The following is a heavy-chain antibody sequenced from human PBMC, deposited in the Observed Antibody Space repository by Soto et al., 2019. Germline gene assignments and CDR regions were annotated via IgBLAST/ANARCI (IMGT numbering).Heavy chain of an antibody. D-gene: IGHD3-10*01. Sequence: ASVKVSCKASGYTFTSYAMHWVHQAPGQRLEWMGWINAGNGNTKYSQKFQGRVNITRDTSASTAYMELSSLRSEDTAVYYCASGGLLWFGELIYYYYGMDVWGQGTTVTVSS. J-gene: IGHJ6*02. CDR2: INAGNGNT. CDR3: ASGGLLWFGELIYYYYGMDV. V-gene: IGHV1-3*01. CDR1: GYTFTSYA.